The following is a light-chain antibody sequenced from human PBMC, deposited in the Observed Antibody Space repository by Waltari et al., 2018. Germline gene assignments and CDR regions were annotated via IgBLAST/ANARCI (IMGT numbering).Light chain of an antibody. CDR1: SSNLGDHY. CDR2: DNS. J-gene: IGLJ2*01. CDR3: GTWDTTLNAHV. Sequence: QSVLTQPPSVSAAPGQRVTISFSGSSSNLGDHYVSWYQRFPGTAPKLLIYDNSDRPSEIPDRFSGSKSVTSATLVITGLQTGDEADYYCGTWDTTLNAHVFGGGTKVTVL. V-gene: IGLV1-51*01.